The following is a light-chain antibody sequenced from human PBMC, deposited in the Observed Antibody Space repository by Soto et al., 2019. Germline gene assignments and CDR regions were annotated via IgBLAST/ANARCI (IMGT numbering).Light chain of an antibody. J-gene: IGLJ1*01. Sequence: QSVLTQPASVSGSPGQSITISCTGTGSDIGPYNYVSWYQHHPGKVPKFIIYDVTNRPSGVSDRFSGSKSGNTASPTISGLQAEDEADYYCNSYTSASTYVFGTGTKVTVL. CDR3: NSYTSASTYV. V-gene: IGLV2-14*03. CDR1: GSDIGPYNY. CDR2: DVT.